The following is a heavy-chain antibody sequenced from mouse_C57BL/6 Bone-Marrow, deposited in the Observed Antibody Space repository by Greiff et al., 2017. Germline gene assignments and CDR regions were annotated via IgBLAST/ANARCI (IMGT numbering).Heavy chain of an antibody. V-gene: IGHV5-6*01. Sequence: EVHLVESGGDLVKPGGSLKLSCAASGFTFSSYGMSWVRQTPDKRLEWVATISSGGSYTYYPDSVKGRFTISRDNAKNTLYLQMSSLKSEDTAMYYCARGVLSYYFDYWGQGTTLTVSS. CDR2: ISSGGSYT. J-gene: IGHJ2*01. D-gene: IGHD1-1*01. CDR1: GFTFSSYG. CDR3: ARGVLSYYFDY.